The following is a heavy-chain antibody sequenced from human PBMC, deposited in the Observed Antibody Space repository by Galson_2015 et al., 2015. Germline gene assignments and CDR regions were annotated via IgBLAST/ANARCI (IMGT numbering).Heavy chain of an antibody. CDR3: ASSSSSWPSYLFHY. J-gene: IGHJ4*02. V-gene: IGHV5-51*01. CDR1: GCTFTSYW. CDR2: IYPAASDI. D-gene: IGHD6-13*01. Sequence: QSGAAVQEPGESLRISCTGSGCTFTSYWFGWVRQMPGKGLEWQGIIYPAASDIRYSPSSQGQVTISVDKSISTADLHWRSLKASDAAMYYCASSSSSWPSYLFHYWGQGTQVTVSS.